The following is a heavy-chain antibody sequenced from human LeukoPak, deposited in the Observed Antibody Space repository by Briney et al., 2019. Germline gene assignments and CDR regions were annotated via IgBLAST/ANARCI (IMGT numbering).Heavy chain of an antibody. CDR1: GFTFSINW. D-gene: IGHD5-18*01. CDR3: ARDLAGYSYGFYDY. CDR2: INSDGSST. Sequence: GGSLRLSCAASGFTFSINWMHWVRQAPGKGLVWVSHINSDGSSTNYADSVKGRFTISRDNAKNSLYLQMNSLRAEDTAVYYCARDLAGYSYGFYDYWGQGTLVTVPS. V-gene: IGHV3-74*01. J-gene: IGHJ4*02.